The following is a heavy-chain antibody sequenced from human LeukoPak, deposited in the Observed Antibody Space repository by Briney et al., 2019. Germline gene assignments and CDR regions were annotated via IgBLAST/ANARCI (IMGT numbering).Heavy chain of an antibody. Sequence: GGSLRLSCAASGFTFSNSAMSWVRQAPGKGLEWVSALSGSGGNTYYTDSVKGRFTISRDNSKNTLYLQMNSLRAEDTAVYYCAKESGYSGYDNFDYWGQGALVTVSS. CDR2: LSGSGGNT. D-gene: IGHD5-12*01. CDR3: AKESGYSGYDNFDY. V-gene: IGHV3-23*01. CDR1: GFTFSNSA. J-gene: IGHJ4*02.